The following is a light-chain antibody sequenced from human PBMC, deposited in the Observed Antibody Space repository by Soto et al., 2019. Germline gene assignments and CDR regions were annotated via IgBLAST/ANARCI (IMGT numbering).Light chain of an antibody. CDR1: QDIRSA. Sequence: DIQMTQSPSSLSSSVGDKVTITCRASQDIRSALGWYQQKPGKVPKLLIYAASTLQSGVPSRFSGRGSGTQFTLTISSLQPDDFATYYCQRYNTFSGTVGPGTKV. CDR2: AAS. J-gene: IGKJ1*01. V-gene: IGKV1-17*01. CDR3: QRYNTFSGT.